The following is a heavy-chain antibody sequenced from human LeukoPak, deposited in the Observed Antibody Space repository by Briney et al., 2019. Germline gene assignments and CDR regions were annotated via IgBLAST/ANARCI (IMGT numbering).Heavy chain of an antibody. CDR2: IYPGDSDT. J-gene: IGHJ4*02. CDR1: GYSFTSYW. Sequence: GEPLKISCMGSGYSFTSYWIGWVRQLPGKGLEWMGIIYPGDSDTRYSPSVEGQVTISVDRSISTAYLQWSSLKASDTAMYYCARRALQWELLDYWGQGTLVTVSS. D-gene: IGHD1-26*01. V-gene: IGHV5-51*01. CDR3: ARRALQWELLDY.